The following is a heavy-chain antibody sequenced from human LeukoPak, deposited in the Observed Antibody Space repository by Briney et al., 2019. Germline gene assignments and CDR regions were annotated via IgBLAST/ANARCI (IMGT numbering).Heavy chain of an antibody. CDR2: IYTSGST. V-gene: IGHV4-61*02. D-gene: IGHD5-12*01. Sequence: PSETLSLTCTVSGGSISRGFYGWGWNRQPDGRGWEGIVWIYTSGSTNCNPYLNSRFTISVYKAQNQLTLKVSSVTAADTAVYSCARAPSSRYGRWSYYYYYMDVWGKGTTVTISS. J-gene: IGHJ6*03. CDR3: ARAPSSRYGRWSYYYYYMDV. CDR1: GGSISRGFYG.